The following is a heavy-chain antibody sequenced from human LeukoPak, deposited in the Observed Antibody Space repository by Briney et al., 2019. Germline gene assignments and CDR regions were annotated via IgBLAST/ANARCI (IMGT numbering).Heavy chain of an antibody. CDR2: IYHSGST. CDR3: ARAIRPYGGNSGYFDY. CDR1: GGSISSSNW. V-gene: IGHV4-4*02. Sequence: SGTLSLTCAVSGGSISSSNWWSWVRQPPGKGLEWIGEIYHSGSTNYNPSLKSRVTISVDTSKNQFSLKLSSVTAADTAVYYCARAIRPYGGNSGYFDYWGQGTLVTVSS. D-gene: IGHD4-23*01. J-gene: IGHJ4*02.